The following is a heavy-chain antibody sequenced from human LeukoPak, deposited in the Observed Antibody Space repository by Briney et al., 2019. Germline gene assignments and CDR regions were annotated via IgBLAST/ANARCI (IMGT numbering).Heavy chain of an antibody. CDR1: GFTVSSNY. J-gene: IGHJ4*02. CDR2: IYSGGST. CDR3: ARGNYYDSSGLLDY. D-gene: IGHD3-22*01. Sequence: PGGSLRLSCAASGFTVSSNYMSWVRQAPGKGLEWVSVIYSGGSTYYADSMKGRFTISRDNSKYTLYLQMNSLRAEDTAVYYCARGNYYDSSGLLDYWGQGTLVTVSS. V-gene: IGHV3-66*01.